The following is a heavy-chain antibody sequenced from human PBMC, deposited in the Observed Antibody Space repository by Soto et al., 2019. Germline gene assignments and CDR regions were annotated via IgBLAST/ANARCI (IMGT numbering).Heavy chain of an antibody. D-gene: IGHD3-3*01. Sequence: GASVKVSCKASGYTFTGYYMHWVRQAPGQGLEWMGWINPNSGGTNYAQKFQGRVTMTRDTSISTAYIELSRLRSDDTAVYYCARDRYYDFWSGYYYGISYYFDYWGQGTLVTVSS. CDR1: GYTFTGYY. CDR2: INPNSGGT. CDR3: ARDRYYDFWSGYYYGISYYFDY. J-gene: IGHJ4*02. V-gene: IGHV1-2*02.